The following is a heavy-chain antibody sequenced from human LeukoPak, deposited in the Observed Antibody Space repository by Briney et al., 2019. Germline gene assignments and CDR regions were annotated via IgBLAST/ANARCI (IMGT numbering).Heavy chain of an antibody. CDR3: ARDPYDILTGQRLYYYYYYGMDV. CDR2: ISAYNGNT. Sequence: ASVKVSCKASGYTFTSYGISWVRQAPGQGLEWMGWISAYNGNTNYAQKLQGRVTMTTDTSTSTAYMELWSLRSDDTAVYYCARDPYDILTGQRLYYYYYYGMDVWGQGTTVTVSS. V-gene: IGHV1-18*01. J-gene: IGHJ6*02. CDR1: GYTFTSYG. D-gene: IGHD3-9*01.